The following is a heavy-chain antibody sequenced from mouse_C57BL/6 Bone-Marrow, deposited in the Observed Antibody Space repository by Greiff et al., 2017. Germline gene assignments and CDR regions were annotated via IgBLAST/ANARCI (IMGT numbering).Heavy chain of an antibody. CDR3: AREGITTVVGNFDY. CDR1: GYTFTSYW. J-gene: IGHJ2*01. Sequence: QVQLKQPGAELVKPGASVKLSCKASGYTFTSYWMQWVKQRPGKGLEWIGEIDPSDSYTNYNQKFKGKATLTVDTSSSTAYMQLSSLTSEDSAVYYGAREGITTVVGNFDYWGQGTTLTVSS. D-gene: IGHD1-1*01. V-gene: IGHV1-50*01. CDR2: IDPSDSYT.